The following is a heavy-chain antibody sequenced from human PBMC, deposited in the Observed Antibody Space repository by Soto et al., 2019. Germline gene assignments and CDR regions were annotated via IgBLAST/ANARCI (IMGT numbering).Heavy chain of an antibody. J-gene: IGHJ4*02. CDR2: ISGSGTTI. V-gene: IGHV3-48*03. CDR1: GFTFSSYE. CDR3: ARSNSGSYIPFVY. Sequence: PGGSLRLSCAVSGFTFSSYEMNWVRQAPGKGLEWVSYISGSGTTIYYADSVKGRFTISRDNAKNSLYLEMNSLRAEDTAVYYCARSNSGSYIPFVYWGQGTLVTVSS. D-gene: IGHD1-26*01.